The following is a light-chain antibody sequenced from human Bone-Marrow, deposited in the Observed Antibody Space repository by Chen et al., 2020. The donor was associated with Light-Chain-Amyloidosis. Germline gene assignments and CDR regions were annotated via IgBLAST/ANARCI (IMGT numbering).Light chain of an antibody. CDR1: SSDVGSYNL. V-gene: IGLV2-23*01. J-gene: IGLJ1*01. CDR3: CSYAGSSTYV. CDR2: EGS. Sequence: QSALTQPASVSGSPGQSITISCTGTSSDVGSYNLVSWYQQHPGQAPKLMIYEGSKRPSGVSNRFSVSKSDNTASLTISGLLADDEADYYCCSYAGSSTYVFGTGTKVTVL.